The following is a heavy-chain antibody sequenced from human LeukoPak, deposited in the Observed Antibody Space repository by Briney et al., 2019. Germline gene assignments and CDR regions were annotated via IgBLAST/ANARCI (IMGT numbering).Heavy chain of an antibody. CDR1: GFTFSSYG. CDR2: IWYDGSNK. Sequence: GRSLRLSCAASGFTFSSYGMHWVRQAPGKGLEWVAVIWYDGSNKYYADSVKGRFTISRDNSKNTLYLQMNNLRAEDTDVYYCARPQYYYGSGSPIDYWGQGTLVTVSS. CDR3: ARPQYYYGSGSPIDY. V-gene: IGHV3-33*01. D-gene: IGHD3-10*01. J-gene: IGHJ4*02.